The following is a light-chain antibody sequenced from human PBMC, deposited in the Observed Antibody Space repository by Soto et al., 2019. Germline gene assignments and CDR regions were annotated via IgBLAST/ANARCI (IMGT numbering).Light chain of an antibody. CDR2: SAS. J-gene: IGKJ1*01. Sequence: DIQLTQSPSFLSASVGDRVTITCRASHRIATYLAWYQQHPGKAPKLLIYSASTLETGVPSRFSVSGSRTDFTLTISDLQPADFATYYCQLLNRFPPRTFGQVTQVEIK. CDR1: HRIATY. V-gene: IGKV1-9*01. CDR3: QLLNRFPPRT.